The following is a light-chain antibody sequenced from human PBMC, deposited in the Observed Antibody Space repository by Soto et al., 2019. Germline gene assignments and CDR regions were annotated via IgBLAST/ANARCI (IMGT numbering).Light chain of an antibody. CDR3: QKYNSAPWT. CDR1: QGISNY. Sequence: DIQMTQSPSSLSASVGDRVTITCRASQGISNYLAWYQQKPGTVPKLLISAASTLQTGVPSRFSGGGSGTDFTLTNSSLQPEDVATYYCQKYNSAPWTFGQGTKVDIK. J-gene: IGKJ1*01. CDR2: AAS. V-gene: IGKV1-27*01.